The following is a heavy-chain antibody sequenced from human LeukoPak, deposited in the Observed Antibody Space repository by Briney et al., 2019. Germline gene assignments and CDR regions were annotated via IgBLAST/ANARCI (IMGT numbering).Heavy chain of an antibody. V-gene: IGHV4-38-2*02. J-gene: IGHJ4*02. D-gene: IGHD3-10*01. CDR2: INHSGST. CDR3: ARGLTGSNYFDY. Sequence: SETLSLTCTVSGYSISSGYYWSWIRQPPGKGLEWIGEINHSGSTNYNPSLKSRVTISVDTSKNQFSLKLSSVTAADTAVYYCARGLTGSNYFDYWGQGTLVTVSS. CDR1: GYSISSGYY.